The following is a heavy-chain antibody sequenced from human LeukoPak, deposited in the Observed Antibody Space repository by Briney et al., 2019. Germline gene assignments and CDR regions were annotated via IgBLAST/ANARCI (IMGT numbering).Heavy chain of an antibody. D-gene: IGHD3-10*01. CDR3: ASQRYYYGSEDYYFDY. CDR1: GFTFSSYS. V-gene: IGHV3-21*01. Sequence: GGSLRLSCAASGFTFSSYSMNWVRQAPGKGLEWVSSISSSSSSYIYYADSVKGRFTISRDNAKNSLYLQMNSLRAEDTAVYYCASQRYYYGSEDYYFDYWGQGTLVTVSS. J-gene: IGHJ4*02. CDR2: ISSSSSSYI.